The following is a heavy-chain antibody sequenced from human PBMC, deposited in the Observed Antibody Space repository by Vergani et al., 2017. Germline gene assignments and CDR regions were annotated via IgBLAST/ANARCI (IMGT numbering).Heavy chain of an antibody. CDR3: AGEGHDSVWGSYRYTSPNYYYYMDV. D-gene: IGHD3-16*02. CDR1: GYTFTSYD. CDR2: MNPNSGNT. J-gene: IGHJ6*03. Sequence: QVQLVQSGAEVKKPGASVKVSCKASGYTFTSYDINWVRQATGQGIEWMGWMNPNSGNTGYAQKLQGRVTMTRNTSIRTADRELSSLRSEDTACYYCAGEGHDSVWGSYRYTSPNYYYYMDVWGKGTTVTVSS. V-gene: IGHV1-8*01.